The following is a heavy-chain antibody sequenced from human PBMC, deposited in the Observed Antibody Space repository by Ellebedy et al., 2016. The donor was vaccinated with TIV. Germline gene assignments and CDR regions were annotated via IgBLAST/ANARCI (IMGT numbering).Heavy chain of an antibody. CDR3: ARVLRATSGMDV. V-gene: IGHV3-30*02. CDR2: IRSDKSAI. D-gene: IGHD4/OR15-4a*01. Sequence: GESLKISCAASGFSASAMHWVRQAPGKGLEWVAFIRSDKSAIYYADSARGRFTISRDDSKNTLYLQMNSLRVEDTAVYYCARVLRATSGMDVWGQGTTVIVS. J-gene: IGHJ6*02. CDR1: GFSASA.